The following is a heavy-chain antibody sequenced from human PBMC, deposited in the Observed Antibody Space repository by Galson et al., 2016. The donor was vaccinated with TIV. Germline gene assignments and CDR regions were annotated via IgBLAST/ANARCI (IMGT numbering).Heavy chain of an antibody. CDR2: TFYGSKWYN. Sequence: CAISGDSVSSNSAAWNWLRQSPPRGLEWLGRTFYGSKWYNDYAPSVKSRITINPDTSKNQFSLQLNSVTPEDTAVYYCARATPSVFGIIMTLDSWGQGTLVTVSS. CDR1: GDSVSSNSAA. CDR3: ARATPSVFGIIMTLDS. D-gene: IGHD3-16*01. J-gene: IGHJ4*02. V-gene: IGHV6-1*01.